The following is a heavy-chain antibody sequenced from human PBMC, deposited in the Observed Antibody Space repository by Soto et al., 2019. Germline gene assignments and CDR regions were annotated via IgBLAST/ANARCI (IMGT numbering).Heavy chain of an antibody. V-gene: IGHV1-18*04. CDR2: ISTYNGNT. CDR1: GYTFTTYG. D-gene: IGHD2-15*01. Sequence: GXSVKVSCKASGYTFTTYGSTWVRQSPGQGLEWMGWISTYNGNTNYEQKLQGRVTMTTDTLTSTAYMELRSLRSDDTAVYYCARRGEYCSGGTCYHFDYWGQGTLVTVSS. CDR3: ARRGEYCSGGTCYHFDY. J-gene: IGHJ4*02.